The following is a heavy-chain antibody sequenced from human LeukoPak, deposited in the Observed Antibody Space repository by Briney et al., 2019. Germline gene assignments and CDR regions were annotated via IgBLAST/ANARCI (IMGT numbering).Heavy chain of an antibody. CDR3: ARGSYSVDY. CDR1: GGSISSYY. J-gene: IGHJ4*02. Sequence: SETLSLTCTVSGGSISSYYWSWVRQPPGKGLGRRWYIYYSGSTNYNPSLRSGVTISVDRSKNQFSLTLSSVTAADTAVYYCARGSYSVDYWGQGTLVTVSS. CDR2: IYYSGST. V-gene: IGHV4-59*01. D-gene: IGHD1-26*01.